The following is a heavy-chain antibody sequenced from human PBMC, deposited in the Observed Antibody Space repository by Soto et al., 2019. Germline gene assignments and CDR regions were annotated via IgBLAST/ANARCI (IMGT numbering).Heavy chain of an antibody. V-gene: IGHV1-18*04. D-gene: IGHD6-19*01. Sequence: AAVKLSCKASGYTFTSNSIGWGRQAPGQGLEWMGWINVYNGNTKYAQQLQGRVTLTTDTSTSTAYMDLRSLRSDDTAVYYCATISSASSRWLAAYSGQRTFVTGS. CDR2: INVYNGNT. CDR3: ATISSASSRWLAAY. J-gene: IGHJ1*01. CDR1: GYTFTSNS.